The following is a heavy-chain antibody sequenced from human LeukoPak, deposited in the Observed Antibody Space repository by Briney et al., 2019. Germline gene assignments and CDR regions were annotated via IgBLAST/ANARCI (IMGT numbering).Heavy chain of an antibody. Sequence: SETLSLTCTVSGGSINSNCCNWGWFRQPPGKGLEWIGSIYYSGTTYYRPSLGSRVSVSIDTAKNQFSLTVNSVTAADTAVYYCVRQATWFAQIRWGQGTLVTVSS. J-gene: IGHJ4*02. V-gene: IGHV4-39*01. CDR2: IYYSGTT. D-gene: IGHD3-10*01. CDR3: VRQATWFAQIR. CDR1: GGSINSNCCN.